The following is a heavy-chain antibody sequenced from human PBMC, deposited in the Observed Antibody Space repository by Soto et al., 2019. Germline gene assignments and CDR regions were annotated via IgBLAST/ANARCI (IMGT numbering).Heavy chain of an antibody. CDR2: IIPILTTT. V-gene: IGHV1-69*15. D-gene: IGHD3-10*01. CDR1: GGTFINYA. J-gene: IGHJ4*02. Sequence: QIQLVQSGAEVKKPGSSVKVSCKASGGTFINYAFSWVRQAPGQGLEWMGRIIPILTTTNYAQRFQGRVTITADESTSTAYMELSRLTSEDTAVYYCARGKPYYGSGSYYMGFDYWGQGTLVTVSS. CDR3: ARGKPYYGSGSYYMGFDY.